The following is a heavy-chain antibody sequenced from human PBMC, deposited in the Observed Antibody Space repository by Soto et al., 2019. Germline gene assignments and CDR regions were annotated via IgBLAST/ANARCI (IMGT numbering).Heavy chain of an antibody. Sequence: PSETLSLTCSVSSGSISSNSYLRGWTRQPPGKGLEWIGAILYSGDTYYSESLKSRVTMSVDTAKNQFSLKLNSVTAADTAVYYCARQGRNTKIVILRHYATDFWGQGTAVTVSS. J-gene: IGHJ6*02. CDR2: ILYSGDT. D-gene: IGHD3-22*01. CDR3: ARQGRNTKIVILRHYATDF. CDR1: SGSISSNSYL. V-gene: IGHV4-39*01.